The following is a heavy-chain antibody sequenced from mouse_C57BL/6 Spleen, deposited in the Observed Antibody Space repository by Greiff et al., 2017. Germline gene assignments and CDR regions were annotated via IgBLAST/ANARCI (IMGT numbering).Heavy chain of an antibody. J-gene: IGHJ2*01. CDR2: IRLKSDNYAT. V-gene: IGHV6-3*01. D-gene: IGHD1-1*01. CDR3: TVITIFDY. Sequence: EVKLMESGGGLVQPGGSMKLSCVASGFTFSNYWMNWVRQSPEKGLEWVAQIRLKSDNYATHYAESVKGRFTISRDDSKSSVYLQMNNLRAEDTGIYYCTVITIFDYGGQGTTLTVSS. CDR1: GFTFSNYW.